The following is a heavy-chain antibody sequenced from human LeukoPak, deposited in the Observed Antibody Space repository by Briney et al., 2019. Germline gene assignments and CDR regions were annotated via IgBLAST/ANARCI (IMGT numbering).Heavy chain of an antibody. CDR1: GFTFSDYY. D-gene: IGHD2-2*01. V-gene: IGHV3-11*06. Sequence: GGSLRLSCAAYGFTFSDYYMSWIRQAPGKGLEWVSYISSSSSYTNYADSVKGRFTISRDNAKNSLYLQMNSLRAEDTAVYYCARDRLKDIVVVPAAPYYYYYYGMDVWGKGTTVTVSS. CDR3: ARDRLKDIVVVPAAPYYYYYYGMDV. J-gene: IGHJ6*04. CDR2: ISSSSSYT.